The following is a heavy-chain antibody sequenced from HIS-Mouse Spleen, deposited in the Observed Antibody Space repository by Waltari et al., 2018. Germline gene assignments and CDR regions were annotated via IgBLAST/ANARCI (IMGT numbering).Heavy chain of an antibody. V-gene: IGHV4-38-2*02. CDR2: IYHSGST. Sequence: QVQLQESGPGLVKPSETLSLTCTVSGYSISSGYYWGWIRQPPGKGLEWIGSIYHSGSTYYNPSPRGRVTISVDTSKNQFSLKLSSVTAADTAVYYCARDLGDILTGYSPYYFDYWGQGTLVTVSS. CDR3: ARDLGDILTGYSPYYFDY. D-gene: IGHD3-9*01. J-gene: IGHJ4*02. CDR1: GYSISSGYY.